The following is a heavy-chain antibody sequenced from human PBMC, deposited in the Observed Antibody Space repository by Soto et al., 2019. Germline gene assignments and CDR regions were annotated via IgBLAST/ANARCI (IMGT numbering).Heavy chain of an antibody. D-gene: IGHD3-3*01. CDR3: AREKSNYDFWSGPPGRYYYGMDV. Sequence: ASVKVSCKASGYTFTSYGISWVLQAPGQGLEWMGWISAYNGNTNYAQKLQGRVTMTTDTSTSTAYMELRSLRSDDTAVYYCAREKSNYDFWSGPPGRYYYGMDVWGQGTTVTVSS. J-gene: IGHJ6*02. CDR1: GYTFTSYG. V-gene: IGHV1-18*01. CDR2: ISAYNGNT.